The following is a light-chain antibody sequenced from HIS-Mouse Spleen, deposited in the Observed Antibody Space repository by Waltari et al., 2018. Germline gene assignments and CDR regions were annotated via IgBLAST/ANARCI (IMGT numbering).Light chain of an antibody. CDR3: QVWDSSSDHVV. V-gene: IGLV3-21*03. J-gene: IGLJ2*01. CDR2: DAS. Sequence: SYELTQPPSVSVAPGKTARITWGGNNIGSKSGHWYQQKPGQAPVLVVYDASDRPSGIPERFSGSNSGNTATLTISRVEAGDEADYYCQVWDSSSDHVVFGGGTKLTVL. CDR1: NIGSKS.